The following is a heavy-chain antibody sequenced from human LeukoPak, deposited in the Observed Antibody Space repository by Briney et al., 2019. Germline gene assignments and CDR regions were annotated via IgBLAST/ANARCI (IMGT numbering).Heavy chain of an antibody. D-gene: IGHD2-15*01. Sequence: GGSLRLSCAASGFTFSSYGMHWVRQAPGKGLEWVAVISYDGSNKYYADSVKGRFTISRDNSKNTLYLQMNGLRAEDTAVYYCAKDDSDIVVVVAASALDYWGQGALVTVSS. V-gene: IGHV3-30*18. CDR3: AKDDSDIVVVVAASALDY. J-gene: IGHJ4*02. CDR2: ISYDGSNK. CDR1: GFTFSSYG.